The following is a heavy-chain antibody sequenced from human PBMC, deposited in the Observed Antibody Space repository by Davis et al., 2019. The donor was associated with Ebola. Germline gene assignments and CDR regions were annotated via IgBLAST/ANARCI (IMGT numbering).Heavy chain of an antibody. Sequence: GESLKISCAASGFTFSGSAMHWVRQASGKGLEWMGIIYPGDSDTRYSPSFQGQVTISADKSISTAYLQWSSLKASDTAMYYCARRFAGGAYAFDIWGQGTMVTVSS. CDR3: ARRFAGGAYAFDI. D-gene: IGHD3-16*01. V-gene: IGHV5-51*01. CDR2: IYPGDSDT. CDR1: GFTFSGSA. J-gene: IGHJ3*02.